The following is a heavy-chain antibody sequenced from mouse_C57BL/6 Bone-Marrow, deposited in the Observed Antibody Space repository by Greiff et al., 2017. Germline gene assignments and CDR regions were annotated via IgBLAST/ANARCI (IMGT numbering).Heavy chain of an antibody. D-gene: IGHD4-1*02. CDR3: ARSSTGDDY. CDR2: IRNKANGYTT. Sequence: EVKVIESGGGLVQPGGSLSLSCAASGFTFTDYYMSWVRQPPGKALEWLGFIRNKANGYTTEYSASVKGRFTISRDNSQIILYLHMNALRAEDSATYYCARSSTGDDYWGQGTTLTVSS. CDR1: GFTFTDYY. V-gene: IGHV7-3*01. J-gene: IGHJ2*01.